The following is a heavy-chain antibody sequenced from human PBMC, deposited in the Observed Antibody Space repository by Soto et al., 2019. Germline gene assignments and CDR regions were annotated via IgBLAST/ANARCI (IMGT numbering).Heavy chain of an antibody. Sequence: SVKVSCKASGGTFSSYAISWLRQAPGQGLEWMGGIIPIFGTANYAQKFQGRVTITADKSTSTAYMELSSLRSEDTAVYYCARDRGSSGWSDYWGQGTLVTVSS. CDR3: ARDRGSSGWSDY. V-gene: IGHV1-69*06. J-gene: IGHJ4*02. D-gene: IGHD6-19*01. CDR2: IIPIFGTA. CDR1: GGTFSSYA.